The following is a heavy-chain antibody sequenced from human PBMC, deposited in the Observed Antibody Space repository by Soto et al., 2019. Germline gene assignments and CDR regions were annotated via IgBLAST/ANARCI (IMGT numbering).Heavy chain of an antibody. V-gene: IGHV4-31*03. CDR2: IYYSGST. Sequence: LSLTCTVSGGSISSGGYYWSWIRQHPWKGLEWIGYIYYSGSTYYNPSLTSRVTISVDTSKNQFSLKLSSVTAADTALYYRSRDRWGYGYFHYWGQGTLVTVSS. J-gene: IGHJ1*01. D-gene: IGHD4-17*01. CDR3: SRDRWGYGYFHY. CDR1: GGSISSGGYY.